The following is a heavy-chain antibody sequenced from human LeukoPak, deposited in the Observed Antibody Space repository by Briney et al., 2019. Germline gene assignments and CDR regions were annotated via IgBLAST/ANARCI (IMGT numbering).Heavy chain of an antibody. CDR1: GFNFISYS. Sequence: GGSLRLSCAASGFNFISYSMNWVRQAPGKGLEWVSGINWNGGSTNYADSVKGRFTISRDNAKKSLSLQMNSLRDEDTALYYCARLRLPYSPSFYFDYWGQGTLVTVSS. V-gene: IGHV3-20*04. CDR2: INWNGGST. J-gene: IGHJ4*02. D-gene: IGHD1-26*01. CDR3: ARLRLPYSPSFYFDY.